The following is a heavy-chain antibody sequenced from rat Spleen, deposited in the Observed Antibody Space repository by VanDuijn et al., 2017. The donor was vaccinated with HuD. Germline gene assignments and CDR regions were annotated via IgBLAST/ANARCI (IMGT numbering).Heavy chain of an antibody. J-gene: IGHJ1*01. CDR3: ARRGDIPYWYFDF. D-gene: IGHD2-1*01. CDR2: ISTSGSRT. CDR1: GFTFSNYY. Sequence: EVQLVESGGGLVQPGRSLKLSCAASGFTFSNYYMAWVRQAPKKGLEWVASISTSGSRTYYPDSVKGRFTISRDNAKNTQYFQMDSLRSEDTATYYCARRGDIPYWYFDFWGPGTMVTVSS. V-gene: IGHV5S13*01.